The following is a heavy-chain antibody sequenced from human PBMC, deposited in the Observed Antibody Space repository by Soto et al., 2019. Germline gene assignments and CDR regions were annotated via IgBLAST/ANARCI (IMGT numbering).Heavy chain of an antibody. CDR2: IYHSGST. V-gene: IGHV4-4*02. Sequence: QVPLQESGPRLVSPSGTLSLTCTVSSGSISTANWWSWVRQPPGGGLEWIGEIYHSGSTNYNLSLRSRVTLSVDTSKNPFSLSLMSVTAADSAIYYCARRGGGVVLAATTPFDYWGQGALVTVSS. D-gene: IGHD2-15*01. CDR1: SGSISTANW. J-gene: IGHJ4*02. CDR3: ARRGGGVVLAATTPFDY.